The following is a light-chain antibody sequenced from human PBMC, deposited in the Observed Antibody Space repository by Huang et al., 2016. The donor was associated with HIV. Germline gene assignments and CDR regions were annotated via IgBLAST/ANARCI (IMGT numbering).Light chain of an antibody. Sequence: EIVLTQSPVTLSLSPGERATLSCRASQSVGSFLAWYQQKPGQAPRLLRYDASYRATGIPARFSGSGSGTDFTLTISSLEPEDFAVYYCQQRTYSFTFGPGTKVD. CDR1: QSVGSF. V-gene: IGKV3-11*01. CDR3: QQRTYSFT. J-gene: IGKJ3*01. CDR2: DAS.